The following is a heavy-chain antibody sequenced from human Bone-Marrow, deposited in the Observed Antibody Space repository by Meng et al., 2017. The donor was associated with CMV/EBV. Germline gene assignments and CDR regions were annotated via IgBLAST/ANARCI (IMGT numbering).Heavy chain of an antibody. D-gene: IGHD2-15*01. J-gene: IGHJ5*02. CDR3: ARVGRDCSGDTCYSWFVP. CDR1: GFTFSSYW. Sequence: GESLKISCAASGFTFSSYWMTWVRQAPGKGLEWVANIKEDGTVKSYVDSVKGRFTISRDNAKNSLYLQMNSLRAEDTAVYYCARVGRDCSGDTCYSWFVPWGQGNLVHVSS. V-gene: IGHV3-7*01. CDR2: IKEDGTVK.